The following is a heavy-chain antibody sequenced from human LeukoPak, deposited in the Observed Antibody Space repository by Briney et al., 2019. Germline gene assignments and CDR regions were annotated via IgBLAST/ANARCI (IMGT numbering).Heavy chain of an antibody. CDR1: GFTFGDYA. CDR3: AKDQGQYGSGTYYSIDC. V-gene: IGHV3-49*03. CDR2: IRSKAYGGTT. J-gene: IGHJ4*02. D-gene: IGHD3-10*01. Sequence: GGSLRLSCTTSGFTFGDYAFSWFRQAPGKGLEWVSFIRSKAYGGTTEYAASVKDRFTFSRDDSKSIVYLQLNSLRPEDTAVYYCAKDQGQYGSGTYYSIDCWGQGTLVTVSS.